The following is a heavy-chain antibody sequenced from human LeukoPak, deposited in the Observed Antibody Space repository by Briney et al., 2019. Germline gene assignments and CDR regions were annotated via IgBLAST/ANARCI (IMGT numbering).Heavy chain of an antibody. J-gene: IGHJ6*03. D-gene: IGHD6-19*01. CDR3: ARRAVGNSHYYSMDV. CDR2: FDPEDGET. V-gene: IGHV1-24*01. Sequence: ASVKVSCKVSGYTLTELSTHWVRHTPGKGLEWMGGFDPEDGETIYAQKFQGRVTMTEDTSTDTAYMELSSLRSEDTAVYYCARRAVGNSHYYSMDVWGKGATVTVSS. CDR1: GYTLTELS.